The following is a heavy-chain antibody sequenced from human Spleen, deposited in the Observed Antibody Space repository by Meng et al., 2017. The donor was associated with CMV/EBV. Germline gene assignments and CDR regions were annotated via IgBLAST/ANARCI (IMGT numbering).Heavy chain of an antibody. CDR3: AKDASEEYFDY. CDR2: IRNDGSNK. CDR1: GFTFSSYG. D-gene: IGHD1-14*01. J-gene: IGHJ4*02. Sequence: GGSLRLSCAASGFTFSSYGMHWVRQAPGKGLEWVAFIRNDGSNKYYADSVKGRFTISRDNSKNTLYLQMNSLRAEDTAVYYCAKDASEEYFDYWGQGTLVTVSS. V-gene: IGHV3-30*02.